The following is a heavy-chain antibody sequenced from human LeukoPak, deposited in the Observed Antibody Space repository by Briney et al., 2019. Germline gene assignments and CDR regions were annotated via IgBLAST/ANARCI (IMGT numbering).Heavy chain of an antibody. J-gene: IGHJ4*02. Sequence: PSETLSLTCTVSGGSISSSSYYWGWIRQPPGKGLEWIGSIYYSGSTYYNPSLKSRVTISVDTSKNQFSLKLSSVTAADTAVYYCARAYQGGYFDYWGQGTLVTVSS. V-gene: IGHV4-39*01. CDR2: IYYSGST. D-gene: IGHD2-2*01. CDR1: GGSISSSSYY. CDR3: ARAYQGGYFDY.